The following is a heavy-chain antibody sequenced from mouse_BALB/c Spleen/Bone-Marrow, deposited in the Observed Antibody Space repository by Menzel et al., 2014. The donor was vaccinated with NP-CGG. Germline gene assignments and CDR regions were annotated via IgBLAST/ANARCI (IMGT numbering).Heavy chain of an antibody. Sequence: VHLVESGAELVRPGSSVKISCKASGYAFSAYWMNWVKPRPGQGLEWIGQIYPGDGDTNYNGKFKGKATLTADKSSSTAYMQLSSLTSEDSAVYFCTRSTATFDYWGQGTTLTVSS. CDR1: GYAFSAYW. CDR3: TRSTATFDY. D-gene: IGHD1-2*01. V-gene: IGHV1-80*01. CDR2: IYPGDGDT. J-gene: IGHJ2*01.